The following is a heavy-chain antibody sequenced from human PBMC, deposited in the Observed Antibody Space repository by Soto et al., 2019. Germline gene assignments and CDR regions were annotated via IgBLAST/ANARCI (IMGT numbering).Heavy chain of an antibody. Sequence: PSETLSLTCTVSGGSINNYFWTWIRQPPGKGLEWIGYVYHTGSTNYNPSIKSRVTISIDTSKNQFSLNLKSVTAADTAVYYCARGGVVVVSYGLDVWGQGTTVTAP. J-gene: IGHJ6*02. CDR1: GGSINNYF. CDR2: VYHTGST. D-gene: IGHD2-21*01. V-gene: IGHV4-59*01. CDR3: ARGGVVVVSYGLDV.